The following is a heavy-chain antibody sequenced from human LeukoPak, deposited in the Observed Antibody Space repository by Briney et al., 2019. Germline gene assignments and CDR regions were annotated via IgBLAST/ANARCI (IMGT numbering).Heavy chain of an antibody. CDR1: GFTFTMYW. D-gene: IGHD6-19*01. V-gene: IGHV3-7*01. CDR2: IKQDGSEK. CDR3: VTDGLQGYSRGNLKGY. J-gene: IGHJ4*02. Sequence: GGSLRLSCAASGFTFTMYWMSWVRQAPGKGLEWVANIKQDGSEKSYVDSVKGRFTISRDNAKNSLYLQMNSLRGEDTAVYYCVTDGLQGYSRGNLKGYWGQGSLVTVSS.